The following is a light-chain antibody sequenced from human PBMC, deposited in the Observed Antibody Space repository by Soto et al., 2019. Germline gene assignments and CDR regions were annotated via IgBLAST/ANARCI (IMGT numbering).Light chain of an antibody. Sequence: QSALTQPASVSGSPGQSITISCTGTSSDVGGYNYVSWYQQHPGKVPKLMIYEVSNRPSGVSNRFSGSKSGNTASLTVSGLQVEDEADYYCTSYTTSDTFVFGTGTKGTVL. J-gene: IGLJ1*01. CDR3: TSYTTSDTFV. CDR2: EVS. V-gene: IGLV2-14*01. CDR1: SSDVGGYNY.